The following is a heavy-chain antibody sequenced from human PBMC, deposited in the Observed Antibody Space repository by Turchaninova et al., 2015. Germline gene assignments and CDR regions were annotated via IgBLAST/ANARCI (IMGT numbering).Heavy chain of an antibody. CDR1: GYSISSGYY. CDR3: ARAQYYYDSSGYSHAFDI. V-gene: IGHV4-38-2*01. CDR2: IFHSGGT. J-gene: IGHJ3*02. Sequence: QVQLQESGPGLVKPSETLSLTCAVSGYSISSGYYWGWIRQPPGKGLEWIGSIFHSGGTSYNPSLKSRVPISVDTSKNQFSLKLTSVTAADTAVYYWARAQYYYDSSGYSHAFDIWGHGTMVSVSS. D-gene: IGHD3-22*01.